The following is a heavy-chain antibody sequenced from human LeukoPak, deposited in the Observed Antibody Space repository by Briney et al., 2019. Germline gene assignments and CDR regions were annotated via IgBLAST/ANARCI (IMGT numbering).Heavy chain of an antibody. V-gene: IGHV3-66*01. CDR3: ASVVVTRGAFDI. J-gene: IGHJ3*02. CDR1: GLTVSSNY. CDR2: IYSGGST. D-gene: IGHD2-21*02. Sequence: GGSLRLSCAASGLTVSSNYMSWVRQAPGKGLEWVSVIYSGGSTYYADSVKGRFTISRDNSKNTLYLQMNSVRAEDTAGYYCASVVVTRGAFDIWGQGTMVTVSS.